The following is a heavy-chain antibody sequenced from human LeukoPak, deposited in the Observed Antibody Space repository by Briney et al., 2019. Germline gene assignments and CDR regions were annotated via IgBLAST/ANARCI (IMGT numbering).Heavy chain of an antibody. Sequence: GGSLRLSCAASGFTVSSNYMSWVRQAPGKGLEWVSAISGSGGSTYYADSVKGRFTISRDNSKNTLYLQMNGLRAEDTAVYYCAKDLKLGRGIYFDYWGQGTLATVSS. D-gene: IGHD7-27*01. V-gene: IGHV3-23*01. J-gene: IGHJ4*02. CDR3: AKDLKLGRGIYFDY. CDR1: GFTVSSNY. CDR2: ISGSGGST.